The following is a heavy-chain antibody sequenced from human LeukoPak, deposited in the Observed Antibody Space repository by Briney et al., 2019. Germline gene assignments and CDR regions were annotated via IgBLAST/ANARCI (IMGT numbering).Heavy chain of an antibody. D-gene: IGHD3/OR15-3a*01. CDR2: IYYSGST. V-gene: IGHV4-59*01. J-gene: IGHJ4*02. CDR3: ARYKGLGPIDY. Sequence: SETLFLTCTVSGGSISSYYWSWIRQPPGKGLEWIGYIYYSGSTNYNPSLKSRVTISVDTSKNQFSLKLSSVTAADTAVYYCARYKGLGPIDYWGQGTLVTVSS. CDR1: GGSISSYY.